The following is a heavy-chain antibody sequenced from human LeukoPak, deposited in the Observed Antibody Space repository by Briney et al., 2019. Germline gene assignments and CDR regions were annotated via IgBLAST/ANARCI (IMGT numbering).Heavy chain of an antibody. J-gene: IGHJ5*02. V-gene: IGHV3-21*01. D-gene: IGHD3-22*01. CDR1: GFTFSKYT. Sequence: PGGSLRLSCEGSGFTFSKYTMNWLRQAPGKELEWVSSISNSGVYTYYADSLKGRFTISRDNAANSLFLQMNSLSAEDTAVYYCAGGQYYSDTSGYLRGWFDPWGQGTLVSVSS. CDR2: ISNSGVYT. CDR3: AGGQYYSDTSGYLRGWFDP.